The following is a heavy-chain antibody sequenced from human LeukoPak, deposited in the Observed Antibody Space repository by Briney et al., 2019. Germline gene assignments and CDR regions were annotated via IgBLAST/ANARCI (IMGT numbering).Heavy chain of an antibody. CDR3: ARDSVVAGLLPYYYYGMDV. J-gene: IGHJ6*02. Sequence: PGGSLRLSCAASGFTFSSYEMNWVRQAPGKGLEWVSYISSSGSTIYCADSVKGRFTISRDNAKNSLYLQMNSLRAEDTAVYYCARDSVVAGLLPYYYYGMDVWGQGTTVTVSS. D-gene: IGHD2-15*01. CDR2: ISSSGSTI. V-gene: IGHV3-48*03. CDR1: GFTFSSYE.